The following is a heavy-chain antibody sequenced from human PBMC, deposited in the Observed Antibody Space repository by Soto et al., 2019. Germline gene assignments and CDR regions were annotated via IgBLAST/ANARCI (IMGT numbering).Heavy chain of an antibody. V-gene: IGHV4-34*01. Sequence: PSETLWLTCAGSDWSFSGYQLSWIRQTPGKGLEWVVGINESGNIYYIRSVKSRVTILVDSPKKQIYLRLSSVTAAETAVYYCARGLIMWFGELSRRGGYYYSMDVWGEGTTVT. CDR2: INESGNI. J-gene: IGHJ6*03. CDR1: DWSFSGYQ. D-gene: IGHD3-10*01. CDR3: ARGLIMWFGELSRRGGYYYSMDV.